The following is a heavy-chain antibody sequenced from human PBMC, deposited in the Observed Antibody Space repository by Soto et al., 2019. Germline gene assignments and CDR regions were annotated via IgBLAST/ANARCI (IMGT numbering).Heavy chain of an antibody. V-gene: IGHV4-30-4*01. CDR1: GGSISSGDYY. CDR2: IYYSGST. D-gene: IGHD6-13*01. J-gene: IGHJ4*02. Sequence: PSETLSLTCTVSGGSISSGDYYWSWIRQPPGKGLEWIGDIYYSGSTYYKPSLKSRVTISVDTSKNQFSLKLSSVTAADTAVYYCARVEGSSWFFDYWGQGTLVTVSS. CDR3: ARVEGSSWFFDY.